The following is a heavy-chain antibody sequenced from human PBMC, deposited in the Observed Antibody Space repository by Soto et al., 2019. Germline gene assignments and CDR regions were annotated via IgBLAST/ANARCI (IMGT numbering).Heavy chain of an antibody. CDR3: GLSTSGSAYGGIDY. CDR1: VCSSSSSY. Sequence: SESLSLACTVSVCSSSSSYLGLFLQPTGKELEWIGYNYYSGSTNYNPSIKSRVTMSVDTSNRQVSLKPSTTTGTDTAEYYCGLSTSGSAYGGIDYWGQGTLVTVSS. CDR2: NYYSGST. V-gene: IGHV4-59*08. J-gene: IGHJ4*02. D-gene: IGHD5-12*01.